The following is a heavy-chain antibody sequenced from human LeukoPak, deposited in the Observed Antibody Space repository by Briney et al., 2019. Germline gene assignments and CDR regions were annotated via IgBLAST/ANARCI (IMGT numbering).Heavy chain of an antibody. D-gene: IGHD3-16*01. V-gene: IGHV5-51*01. J-gene: IGHJ6*02. CDR1: GYSFTSYW. Sequence: GESLKISCKGSGYSFTSYWIAWVRQIPGKGLEWMGIIYPGDSNTRYSPSFQGQVIISADKSISTAYLQWSSLKASDTAMYYCARPGGAAYYYYGMDVWGQGTTVTVSS. CDR2: IYPGDSNT. CDR3: ARPGGAAYYYYGMDV.